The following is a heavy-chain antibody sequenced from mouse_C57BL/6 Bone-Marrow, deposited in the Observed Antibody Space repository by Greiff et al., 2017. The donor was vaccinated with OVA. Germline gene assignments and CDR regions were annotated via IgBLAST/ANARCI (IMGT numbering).Heavy chain of an antibody. CDR1: GFTFSNYC. V-gene: IGHV6-3*01. Sequence: EVQLQQSGAGLVQPGGSMKLSCVASGFTFSNYCMNWVRQSPEKGLEWVAQIRLEADNYTTHYAESVKGRFTIARADYKSSVYLQMNTLRAAATGIYYCKDCYGRDWGQGTLVTVSS. D-gene: IGHD1-1*01. CDR3: KDCYGRD. CDR2: IRLEADNYTT. J-gene: IGHJ4*01.